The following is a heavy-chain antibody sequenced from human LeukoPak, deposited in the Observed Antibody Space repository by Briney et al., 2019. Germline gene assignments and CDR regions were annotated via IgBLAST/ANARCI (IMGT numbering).Heavy chain of an antibody. D-gene: IGHD1-26*01. Sequence: GGSLRLSCVASGFTFSTFWMTWVRQAPGKGLEWISYISSDSSTIDYADPVKGRFTISRDNAQNSVYLQMISLRGEDTAVYYCATGHYATTLDYWGQGARVTVSS. V-gene: IGHV3-48*01. CDR3: ATGHYATTLDY. CDR2: ISSDSSTI. CDR1: GFTFSTFW. J-gene: IGHJ4*02.